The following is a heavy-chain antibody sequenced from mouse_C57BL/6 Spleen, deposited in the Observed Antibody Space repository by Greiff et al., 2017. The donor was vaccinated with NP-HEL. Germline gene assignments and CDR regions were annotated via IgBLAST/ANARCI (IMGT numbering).Heavy chain of an antibody. J-gene: IGHJ2*01. CDR2: IYPRSGNT. V-gene: IGHV1-81*01. CDR3: ARGITTVVATEYFDY. Sequence: VQLQQSGAELARPGASVKLSCKASGYTFTSYGISWVKQRTGQGLEWIGEIYPRSGNTYYNEKFKGKATLTADKSSSTAYMELRSLTSEDSAVYFCARGITTVVATEYFDYWGQGTTLTVSS. CDR1: GYTFTSYG. D-gene: IGHD1-1*01.